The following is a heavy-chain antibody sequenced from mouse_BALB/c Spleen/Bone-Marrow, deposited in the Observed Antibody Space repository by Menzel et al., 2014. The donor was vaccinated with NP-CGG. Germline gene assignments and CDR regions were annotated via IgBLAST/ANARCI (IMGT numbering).Heavy chain of an antibody. V-gene: IGHV3-6*02. CDR3: ARDRAMDY. J-gene: IGHJ4*01. Sequence: EVQLVESGPGLVKPSQSLSLTCSVTGYSITSGYYWNWIRQFPGNKLEWMGYISYDGSNNYNPSLKNRISITRDTSKNQFFLMLNSVTTEDTATYYCARDRAMDYWGQGTSVTVSS. CDR2: ISYDGSN. CDR1: GYSITSGYY.